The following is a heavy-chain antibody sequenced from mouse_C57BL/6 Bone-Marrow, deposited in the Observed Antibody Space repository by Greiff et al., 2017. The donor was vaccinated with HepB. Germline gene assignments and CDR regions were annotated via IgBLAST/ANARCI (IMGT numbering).Heavy chain of an antibody. CDR3: ARRGGSSYFFDY. J-gene: IGHJ2*01. Sequence: EVQLQQSGPELVKPGASVKISCKASGYSFTDYNMNWVKQSNGKSLEWIGVINPNYGTTSYNQKFKGKATLTVDPSSNTAYMQLNSLTSEDAAVYYCARRGGSSYFFDYWGQGTTLTVSS. V-gene: IGHV1-39*01. D-gene: IGHD1-1*01. CDR2: INPNYGTT. CDR1: GYSFTDYN.